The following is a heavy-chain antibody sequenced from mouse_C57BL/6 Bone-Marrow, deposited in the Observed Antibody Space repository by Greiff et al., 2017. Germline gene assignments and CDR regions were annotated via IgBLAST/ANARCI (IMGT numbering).Heavy chain of an antibody. Sequence: EVKLVESGGGLVKPGGSLKLSCAASGFTFSDYGMHWVRQAPEKGLEWVAYISSGSSTIYYADTVKGRFTISRDNAKNTLFLQMTSLRSEDTAMYYCARGVTTVDYFDYWGQGTTLTVSS. CDR1: GFTFSDYG. CDR3: ARGVTTVDYFDY. CDR2: ISSGSSTI. D-gene: IGHD1-1*01. V-gene: IGHV5-17*01. J-gene: IGHJ2*01.